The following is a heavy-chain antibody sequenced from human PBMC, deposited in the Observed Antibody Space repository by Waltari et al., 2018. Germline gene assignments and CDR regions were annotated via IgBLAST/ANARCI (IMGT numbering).Heavy chain of an antibody. V-gene: IGHV3-53*02. CDR2: IYSGGST. Sequence: EVQLVETGGGLIQPGGSLRLSCAASGFTVSSNYMSWVRQAPGKGLEWVSVIYSGGSTYYADSVKGRFTISRDNSKNTLYLQMNSRRAEDTAVYYCAREAGMSPFDYWGQGTLVTVSS. CDR3: AREAGMSPFDY. CDR1: GFTVSSNY. J-gene: IGHJ4*02. D-gene: IGHD3-10*01.